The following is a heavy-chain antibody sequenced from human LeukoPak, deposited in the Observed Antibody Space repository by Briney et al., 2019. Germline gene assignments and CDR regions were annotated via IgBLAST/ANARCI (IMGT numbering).Heavy chain of an antibody. D-gene: IGHD2-2*01. V-gene: IGHV1-69*13. J-gene: IGHJ3*02. CDR3: AIEAAAANDAFDI. CDR2: IIPIFGTA. CDR1: GGTFSSYA. Sequence: SVNVSFKASGGTFSSYAISWVRQAPGQGLEWMGGIIPIFGTANYAQKFQGRVTITADESTSTAYMELSSLRSEDTAVYYCAIEAAAANDAFDIWGQGTMVTVSS.